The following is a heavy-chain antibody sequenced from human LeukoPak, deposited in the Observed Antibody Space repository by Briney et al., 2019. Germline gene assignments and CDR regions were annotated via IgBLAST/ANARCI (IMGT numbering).Heavy chain of an antibody. CDR3: AKDGVAYSSGWSFFSGPYYYYYMDV. CDR2: ISGSGGST. D-gene: IGHD6-19*01. J-gene: IGHJ6*03. V-gene: IGHV3-23*01. CDR1: GFTFSSFG. Sequence: GGSLRLSCAASGFTFSSFGMSWVRQAPGKGLEWVSGISGSGGSTYYADSVKGRFTIPRDNSKNTLYLQMNSLRAEDTAVYYCAKDGVAYSSGWSFFSGPYYYYYMDVWGKGTTVTISS.